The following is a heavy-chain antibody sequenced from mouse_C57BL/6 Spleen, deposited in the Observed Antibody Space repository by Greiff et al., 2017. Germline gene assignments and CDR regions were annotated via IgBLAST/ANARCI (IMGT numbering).Heavy chain of an antibody. V-gene: IGHV1-4*01. D-gene: IGHD6-5*01. CDR3: AAYEYAMDD. CDR1: GYTFTSYT. J-gene: IGHJ4*01. Sequence: QVQLQQSGAELARPGASVKMTCKASGYTFTSYTMHWVKQRPGQGLEWIGYINPSSGYTKYNQKFKDKATLTADKSSSTAYMQLSSLTSEDSAVYYCAAYEYAMDDWGQGTSVTVSS. CDR2: INPSSGYT.